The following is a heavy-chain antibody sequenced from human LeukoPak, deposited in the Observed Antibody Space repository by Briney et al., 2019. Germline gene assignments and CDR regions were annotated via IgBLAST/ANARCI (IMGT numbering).Heavy chain of an antibody. D-gene: IGHD3-9*01. CDR3: ARDWVVRYFDWSPGAFDI. J-gene: IGHJ3*02. Sequence: PSETLSLTCTVSGGSISSNGYYWGWIRQPPGKGLEWIGYIYYSGSTNYNPSLKSRVTISVDTSKNQFSLKLSSVTAADTAVYYCARDWVVRYFDWSPGAFDIWGQGTMATVSS. V-gene: IGHV4-61*08. CDR2: IYYSGST. CDR1: GGSISSNGYY.